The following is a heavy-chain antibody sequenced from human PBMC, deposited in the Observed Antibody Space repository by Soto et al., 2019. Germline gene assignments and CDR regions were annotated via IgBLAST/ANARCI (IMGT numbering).Heavy chain of an antibody. V-gene: IGHV1-18*01. CDR3: ARGSRITIFGVVTRVFDY. J-gene: IGHJ4*02. CDR1: GYTFTSYG. D-gene: IGHD3-3*01. CDR2: ISAYNGNT. Sequence: ASVKVSCKASGYTFTSYGISWVRQAPGQGLEWMGWISAYNGNTNYAQKLQGRVTMTTDTSTSTAYMELSSLRSEDTAVYYCARGSRITIFGVVTRVFDYWGQGTLVTVSS.